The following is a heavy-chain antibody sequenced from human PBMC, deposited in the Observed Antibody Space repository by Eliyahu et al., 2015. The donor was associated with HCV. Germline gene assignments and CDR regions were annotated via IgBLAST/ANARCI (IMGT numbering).Heavy chain of an antibody. CDR2: INNDGSDT. CDR1: GFTFXDYW. V-gene: IGHV3-74*01. J-gene: IGHJ5*02. D-gene: IGHD4-23*01. CDR3: ARVIYRGNSLYWFDP. Sequence: EVQLVESGGGLVQPGGSLRLSCAASGFTFXDYWMHWVRQDPGKGLVWVSHINNDGSDTTYADSVKGRFTVSRDNAQNTLYLQMNSLRVEDTAVYYCARVIYRGNSLYWFDPWGQGTLVTVSS.